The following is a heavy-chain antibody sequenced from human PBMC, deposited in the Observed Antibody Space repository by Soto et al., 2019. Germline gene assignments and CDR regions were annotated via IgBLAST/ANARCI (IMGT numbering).Heavy chain of an antibody. D-gene: IGHD4-4*01. CDR3: ARAPSSNLVSDK. V-gene: IGHV4-59*01. CDR2: ICYNDIT. Sequence: PSETLCRTSTVSGASIDDDSWTWVRQSPWKGLEWIGNICYNDITKYRPSLQSRVTITRDASKNQFSLSLTSVTASDTAVYYCARAPSSNLVSDKWGHGTRVTVS. J-gene: IGHJ3*01. CDR1: GASIDDDS.